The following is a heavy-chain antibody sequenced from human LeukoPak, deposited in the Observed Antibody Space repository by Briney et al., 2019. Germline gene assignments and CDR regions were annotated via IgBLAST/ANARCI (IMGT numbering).Heavy chain of an antibody. CDR1: GYTFTGYY. CDR3: ARDPVSSSGWWEFDY. V-gene: IGHV1-2*02. D-gene: IGHD6-19*01. Sequence: ASLKVSCKASGYTFTGYYMHWVRQSPGQGLEWMRCIKPNSGCTNYAQKFQGRVTMTRDTSISTAYMGLSRLRSDDTAVYYCARDPVSSSGWWEFDYWGQGTLVTVSS. CDR2: IKPNSGCT. J-gene: IGHJ4*02.